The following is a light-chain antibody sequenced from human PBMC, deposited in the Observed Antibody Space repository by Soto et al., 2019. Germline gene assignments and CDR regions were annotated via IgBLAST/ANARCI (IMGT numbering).Light chain of an antibody. J-gene: IGKJ2*01. CDR2: KAS. V-gene: IGKV1-5*03. CDR1: QSISSW. Sequence: DIQMTQSPSTLSASVGDRVTITCRASQSISSWLAWYQQKPRRAPNLLIYKASSSKSGVPSRFSGSGSGTEFTLTIGGLQTDDFATYYCHHYNSFYTFGQGTKLEIK. CDR3: HHYNSFYT.